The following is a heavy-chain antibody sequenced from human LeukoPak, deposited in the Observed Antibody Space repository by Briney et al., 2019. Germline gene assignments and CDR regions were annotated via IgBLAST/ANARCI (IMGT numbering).Heavy chain of an antibody. J-gene: IGHJ5*02. CDR1: GFTFSSYE. CDR3: ARDGLYGSRGNWFDP. CDR2: ISSSGSTI. V-gene: IGHV3-48*03. Sequence: GGSLRLSCAASGFTFSSYEMNWVRQAPGKGLEWVSYISSSGSTIYYADSVKGRFTISRDNAKNSLYLQMNSLRAEDTAVYYCARDGLYGSRGNWFDPWGQGTLVTVSS. D-gene: IGHD3-10*01.